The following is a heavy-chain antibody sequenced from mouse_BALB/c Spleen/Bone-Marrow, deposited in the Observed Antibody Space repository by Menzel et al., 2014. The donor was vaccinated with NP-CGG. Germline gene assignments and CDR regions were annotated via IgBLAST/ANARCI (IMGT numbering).Heavy chain of an antibody. Sequence: VQLQQSGAELVKPGASVKLSCKASGYTFTIYWMHWVKQRPGQGLEWIGEMDPSDSDANYNQKFKGKATLTVDKSSTTAYMRLSSLTSEDSAVYYCARRNYYGSHYWYFDVWGAGTTVTVSS. V-gene: IGHV1-69*02. CDR3: ARRNYYGSHYWYFDV. CDR1: GYTFTIYW. J-gene: IGHJ1*01. CDR2: MDPSDSDA. D-gene: IGHD1-1*01.